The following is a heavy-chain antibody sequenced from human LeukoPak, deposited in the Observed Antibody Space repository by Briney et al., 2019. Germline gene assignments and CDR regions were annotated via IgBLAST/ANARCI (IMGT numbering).Heavy chain of an antibody. Sequence: ASVKVSCKASGYTFTGYYMHLVRQAPGQGLEWMGWINPNSGGTNYAQKFQGRVTMTRDTSISTAYMELSRLRSDDTAVYYCARATYDSSGSAGYWGQGTLVTVSS. CDR2: INPNSGGT. CDR1: GYTFTGYY. J-gene: IGHJ4*02. CDR3: ARATYDSSGSAGY. D-gene: IGHD3-22*01. V-gene: IGHV1-2*02.